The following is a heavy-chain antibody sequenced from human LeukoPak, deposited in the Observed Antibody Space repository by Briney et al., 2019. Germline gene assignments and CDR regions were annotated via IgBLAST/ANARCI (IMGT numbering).Heavy chain of an antibody. Sequence: SETLSLTCTVSGGSISSYHWSWIRQPPGKGLEWIGYIYYSGSTNYNPSLKSRVTISVETSKNQFSLKLSSVTAADTAVYYCARKVDTATLFDPWGQGTLVTVSS. CDR3: ARKVDTATLFDP. CDR1: GGSISSYH. CDR2: IYYSGST. V-gene: IGHV4-59*01. J-gene: IGHJ5*02. D-gene: IGHD5-18*01.